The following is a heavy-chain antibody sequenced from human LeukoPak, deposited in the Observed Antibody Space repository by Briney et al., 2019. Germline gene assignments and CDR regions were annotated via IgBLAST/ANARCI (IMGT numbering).Heavy chain of an antibody. V-gene: IGHV3-9*03. Sequence: SGRSLRLSCAASGFTFDDYAMHWVRQAPGKGLEWVSGISWNSGNIGYADSVKGRFTISRDNAKNSLYLQMNSLRAEDMALYYCAKSSNYDILTGDFDYWGQGTLVTVSS. CDR1: GFTFDDYA. CDR2: ISWNSGNI. D-gene: IGHD3-9*01. CDR3: AKSSNYDILTGDFDY. J-gene: IGHJ4*02.